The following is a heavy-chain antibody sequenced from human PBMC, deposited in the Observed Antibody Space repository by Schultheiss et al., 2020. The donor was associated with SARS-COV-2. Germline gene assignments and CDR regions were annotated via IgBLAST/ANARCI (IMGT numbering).Heavy chain of an antibody. J-gene: IGHJ5*02. CDR3: ARGSHDQGVVGWFDP. CDR1: GYTFTSYY. Sequence: ASVKVSCKASGYTFTSYYMHWVRQAPGQGLEWMGWMNPNSGHTGYTQKFQGRVTMTRDTSISTAYMELSSLRSEDTAVYYCARGSHDQGVVGWFDPWGQGTLVTVSS. V-gene: IGHV1-2*02. D-gene: IGHD1-26*01. CDR2: MNPNSGHT.